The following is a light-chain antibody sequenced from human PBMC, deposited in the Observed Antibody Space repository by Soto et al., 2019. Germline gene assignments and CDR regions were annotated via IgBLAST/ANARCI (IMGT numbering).Light chain of an antibody. Sequence: EIVLTQSPGTLSLSPGERATLSCRASQSVSSSYLAWYQQKPGQAPRLLIYGASSRATGIPDRFSGSGSGKEFTLTISRLEPEDFAVYYCQQYGRSPPILTFGGGTKVEIK. V-gene: IGKV3-20*01. CDR1: QSVSSSY. CDR2: GAS. J-gene: IGKJ4*01. CDR3: QQYGRSPPILT.